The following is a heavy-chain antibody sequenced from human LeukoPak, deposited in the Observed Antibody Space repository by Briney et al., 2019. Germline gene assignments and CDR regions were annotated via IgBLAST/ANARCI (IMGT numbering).Heavy chain of an antibody. V-gene: IGHV4-39*01. CDR3: SRHLPNSFGYCDC. J-gene: IGHJ4*02. Sequence: SETLSLTCTVSGGSISSSSYYWGWIRQPPGKGLEWIGTIYYSGSTYYNPSLKSRVTVSVDTSKNQFSLKLSSVTAADTAVYYCSRHLPNSFGYCDCWGQGTLVTVSS. CDR2: IYYSGST. CDR1: GGSISSSSYY. D-gene: IGHD5-18*01.